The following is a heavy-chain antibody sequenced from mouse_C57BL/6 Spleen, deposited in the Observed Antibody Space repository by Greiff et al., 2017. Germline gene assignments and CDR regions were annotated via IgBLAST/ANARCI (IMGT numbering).Heavy chain of an antibody. J-gene: IGHJ3*01. D-gene: IGHD4-1*01. CDR1: GYTFTDYY. CDR2: INPNNGGT. Sequence: VQLQQSGPELVKPGASVKISCKASGYTFTDYYMNWVKQSHGKSLEWIGDINPNNGGTSYNQKFKGKATLTVDKSSSTAYMELRSLTSEDAAVYYCATPGTRADWGQGTLVTVSA. V-gene: IGHV1-26*01. CDR3: ATPGTRAD.